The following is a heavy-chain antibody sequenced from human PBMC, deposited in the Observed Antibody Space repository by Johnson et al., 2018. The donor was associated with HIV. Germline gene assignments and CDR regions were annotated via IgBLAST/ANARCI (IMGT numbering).Heavy chain of an antibody. CDR3: ASLGGSYSLDI. CDR1: GFTFSSYG. CDR2: ISYDGSNK. J-gene: IGHJ3*02. Sequence: QVQLVESGGGVVQPGRSLRLSCAASGFTFSSYGMHWVRQAPGKGLEWVAVISYDGSNKYYADSVKGRFTISRDNAKNSLYLQMNSLRAEDTAVYYCASLGGSYSLDIWGQGTMVTVSS. V-gene: IGHV3-30*03. D-gene: IGHD1-26*01.